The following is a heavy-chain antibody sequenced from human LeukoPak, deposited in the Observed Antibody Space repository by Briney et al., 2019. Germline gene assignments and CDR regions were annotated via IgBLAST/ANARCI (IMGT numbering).Heavy chain of an antibody. D-gene: IGHD3-10*01. CDR2: IYASGST. Sequence: SETLSLTCTVSGGSISSYYWSWIRQPAGKGLEWIGRIYASGSTNYNPSLKSRVTMSVDTSKNQFSLKLSSVTAADTAVYYCARVSYYYGSGSYLVDYWGQGTLVTVSS. CDR3: ARVSYYYGSGSYLVDY. CDR1: GGSISSYY. J-gene: IGHJ4*02. V-gene: IGHV4-4*07.